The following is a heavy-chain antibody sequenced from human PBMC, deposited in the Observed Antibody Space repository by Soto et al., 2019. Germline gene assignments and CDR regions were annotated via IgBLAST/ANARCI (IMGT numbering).Heavy chain of an antibody. CDR2: IYPGDSDT. CDR3: ARRACDYDFWSGYYCAFDI. Sequence: GSLKISCKGSGYSFTSYWIGWVRQMPGKGLEWMGIIYPGDSDTRYSPSFQGQVTISADKSISTAYLQWSSLKASDTAMYYCARRACDYDFWSGYYCAFDIWGQGTMVTVSS. D-gene: IGHD3-3*01. V-gene: IGHV5-51*01. CDR1: GYSFTSYW. J-gene: IGHJ3*02.